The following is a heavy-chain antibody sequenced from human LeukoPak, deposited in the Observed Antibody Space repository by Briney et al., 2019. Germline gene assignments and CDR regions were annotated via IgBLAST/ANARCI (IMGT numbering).Heavy chain of an antibody. CDR1: GFMFSSYW. V-gene: IGHV3-7*01. J-gene: IGHJ5*02. Sequence: GGSLRLSCEASGFMFSSYWMTWVRQAPGKGLEWVASIKLDGSESRYVDSVKGRFTISRDNDKKSLYLHMNSLRAEDTGVYYCARLVGWGGFDHWGQGTLVTVSS. CDR3: ARLVGWGGFDH. CDR2: IKLDGSES. D-gene: IGHD6-6*01.